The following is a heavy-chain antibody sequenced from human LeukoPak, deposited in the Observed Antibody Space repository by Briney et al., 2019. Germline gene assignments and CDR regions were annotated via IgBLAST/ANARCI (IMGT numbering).Heavy chain of an antibody. V-gene: IGHV3-30*18. J-gene: IGHJ6*04. CDR3: AKTATYYYYYGMDV. D-gene: IGHD5-24*01. CDR2: ISYDGSNK. Sequence: GGSLRLSCAASGLTFSSYGMHWVRQAPGKGLGWVAVISYDGSNKYYADSVKGRFTISRDNSKNTLYLQMNSLRAEDTAVYYCAKTATYYYYYGMDVWGKGTTVTVSS. CDR1: GLTFSSYG.